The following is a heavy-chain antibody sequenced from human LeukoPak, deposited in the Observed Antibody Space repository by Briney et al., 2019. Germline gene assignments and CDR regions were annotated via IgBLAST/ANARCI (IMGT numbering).Heavy chain of an antibody. D-gene: IGHD4-17*01. CDR1: GYTFTSYA. Sequence: ASVKVSCKASGYTFTSYAMHWVRQAPGQRLEWMGWINAGNGNTKYSQEFQGRVTITRDTSASTAYMELSSLRSEDTAVYYCASPYDYGDHYLDALHIWGQGTIVTVSS. CDR3: ASPYDYGDHYLDALHI. CDR2: INAGNGNT. V-gene: IGHV1-3*03. J-gene: IGHJ3*02.